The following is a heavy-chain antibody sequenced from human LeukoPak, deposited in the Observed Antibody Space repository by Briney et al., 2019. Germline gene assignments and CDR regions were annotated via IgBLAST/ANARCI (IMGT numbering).Heavy chain of an antibody. V-gene: IGHV3-74*01. J-gene: IGHJ4*02. D-gene: IGHD4-23*01. CDR1: GFTFSSYW. CDR2: IASDGSST. Sequence: GGSLRLSCAASGFTFSSYWMNWVRQAPGRGLVWVSRIASDGSSTTYADSVKGRFSISRDNAKNTLYLQMNSLRVEDTAVYYCARGRPHGNDYWGQGTLVTVSS. CDR3: ARGRPHGNDY.